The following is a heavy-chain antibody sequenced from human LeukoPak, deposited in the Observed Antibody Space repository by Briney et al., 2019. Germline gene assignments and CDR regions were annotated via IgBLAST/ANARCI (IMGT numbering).Heavy chain of an antibody. V-gene: IGHV3-74*01. J-gene: IGHJ4*02. D-gene: IGHD4-23*01. CDR1: GFTFSSYW. CDR2: IASDGSST. Sequence: GGSLRLSCAASGFTFSSYWMNWVRQAPGRGLVWVSRIASDGSSTTYADSVKGRFSISRDNAKNTLYLQMNSLRVEDTAVYYCARGRPHGNDYWGQGTLVTVSS. CDR3: ARGRPHGNDY.